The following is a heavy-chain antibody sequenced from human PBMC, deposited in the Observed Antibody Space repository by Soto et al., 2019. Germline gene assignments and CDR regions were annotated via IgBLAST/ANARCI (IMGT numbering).Heavy chain of an antibody. J-gene: IGHJ6*02. CDR3: AKDSYQLLPYYYYGMDV. CDR2: ISGSGGST. V-gene: IGHV3-23*01. D-gene: IGHD2-2*01. Sequence: GGSLRLSCAASGFTFSSYAMSWVRQAPGKGLEWVSAISGSGGSTYYADSVKGRFIICRDNSKNTLYLQMNSLRAEDTAVYSCAKDSYQLLPYYYYGMDVWGQGIPVTVSS. CDR1: GFTFSSYA.